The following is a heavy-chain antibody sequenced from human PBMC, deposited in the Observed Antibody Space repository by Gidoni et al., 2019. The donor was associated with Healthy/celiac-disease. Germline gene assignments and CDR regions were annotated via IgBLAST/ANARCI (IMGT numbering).Heavy chain of an antibody. CDR1: GYTFTSYG. V-gene: IGHV1-18*01. CDR3: ARVRVVRGVIITPYFDY. Sequence: QVQLVQSGAEVTKPGASVQVHCKASGYTFTSYGISWVRQAPGQWLEWMGWISAYNVNTNYAQKLQGRVPMTTDTSTSTAYMELRSLRADDTAVYYCARVRVVRGVIITPYFDYWGQGTLVTVSS. D-gene: IGHD3-10*01. J-gene: IGHJ4*02. CDR2: ISAYNVNT.